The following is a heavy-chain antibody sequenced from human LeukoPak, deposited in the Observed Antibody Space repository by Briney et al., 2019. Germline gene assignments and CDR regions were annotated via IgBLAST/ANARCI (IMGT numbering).Heavy chain of an antibody. J-gene: IGHJ4*02. CDR1: GGSISSSSYY. CDR3: ARRKYSSSWYFDY. D-gene: IGHD6-13*01. Sequence: SETLSLTCTVSGGSISSSSYYWGWIRQPPGKGLERIGSIYYSGSTYYNPSLKSRVTISVDTSKNQFSLKLSSVTAADTAVYYCARRKYSSSWYFDYWGQGTLVTVSS. V-gene: IGHV4-39*01. CDR2: IYYSGST.